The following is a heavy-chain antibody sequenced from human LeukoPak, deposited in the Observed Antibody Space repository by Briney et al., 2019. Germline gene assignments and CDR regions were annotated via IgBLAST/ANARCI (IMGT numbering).Heavy chain of an antibody. Sequence: ASVKVSCKVSGYTLTELSMHWVRQAPGKGLEWMGGFDPEDGETIYAQKFQGRVTMTEDTSTDTAYMELSSLRSEDTAVYYCATDRPSDYYDSSGYYYRYWGQGTLVTVS. CDR3: ATDRPSDYYDSSGYYYRY. J-gene: IGHJ4*02. D-gene: IGHD3-22*01. V-gene: IGHV1-24*01. CDR1: GYTLTELS. CDR2: FDPEDGET.